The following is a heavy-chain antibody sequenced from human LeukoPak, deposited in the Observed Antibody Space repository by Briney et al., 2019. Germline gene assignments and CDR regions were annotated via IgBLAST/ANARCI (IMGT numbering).Heavy chain of an antibody. V-gene: IGHV3-30*18. D-gene: IGHD4-17*01. CDR1: GFTFRSYG. CDR3: AKDHETTVTTGDQ. CDR2: ISYDGSNQ. Sequence: PGGSLRLSCAASGFTFRSYGMHWVRQAPGKGLEWVAVISYDGSNQYYADSVKGRFTISRDNSKNTVYLQMNGLRAEDTAVYYCAKDHETTVTTGDQWGQGTLVTVSS. J-gene: IGHJ4*02.